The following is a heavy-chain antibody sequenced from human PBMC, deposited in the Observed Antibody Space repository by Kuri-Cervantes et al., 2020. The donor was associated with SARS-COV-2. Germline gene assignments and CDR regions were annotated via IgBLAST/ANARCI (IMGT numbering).Heavy chain of an antibody. CDR1: GFTFSSYG. D-gene: IGHD2-21*01. J-gene: IGHJ4*02. V-gene: IGHV3-30*18. Sequence: GESLKISCAASGFTFSSYGLHWVRQAPGKGLEWVAFISYDGSNKYYADSVKGRSTISRDNSKNTLYLQLNSLRAEDTAVYYCAKDLRGGDCPPLDYWGQGTLVTVSS. CDR2: ISYDGSNK. CDR3: AKDLRGGDCPPLDY.